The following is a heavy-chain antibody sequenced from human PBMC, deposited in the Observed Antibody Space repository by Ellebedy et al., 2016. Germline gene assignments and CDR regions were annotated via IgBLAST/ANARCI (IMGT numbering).Heavy chain of an antibody. V-gene: IGHV3-30*03. D-gene: IGHD6-6*01. CDR1: GFSFSYYG. CDR2: VSYDGRNQ. CDR3: ARGDEDETNLVPLHY. J-gene: IGHJ4*02. Sequence: GGSLRLXXAASGFSFSYYGMHWVRQAPGKGLEWVAVVSYDGRNQNYADSVKGRFTMSRDNSKNSLFLQMNSLRAEDTAVYFCARGDEDETNLVPLHYWGQGTQVTVSS.